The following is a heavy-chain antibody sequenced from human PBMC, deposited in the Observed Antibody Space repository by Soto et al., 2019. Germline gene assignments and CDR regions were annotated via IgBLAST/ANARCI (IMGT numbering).Heavy chain of an antibody. CDR1: GGSISSSSYY. CDR2: MYYSGST. J-gene: IGHJ6*02. CDR3: ARRLAYCGGDCWDYYYGMDV. D-gene: IGHD2-21*02. V-gene: IGHV4-39*01. Sequence: SETLSLTCTVSGGSISSSSYYWGWIRQPPGKGLEWIGSMYYSGSTYYNPSLKSRVTISVDTSKNQFSLKLSSVTAADTAVYYCARRLAYCGGDCWDYYYGMDVWGQGTTVTVSS.